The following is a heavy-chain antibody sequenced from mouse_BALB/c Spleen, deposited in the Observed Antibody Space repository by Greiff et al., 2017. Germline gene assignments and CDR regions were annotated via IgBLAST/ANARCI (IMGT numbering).Heavy chain of an antibody. D-gene: IGHD3-2*01. CDR2: INSNGGST. V-gene: IGHV5-6-3*01. CDR1: GFSLSRYS. J-gene: IGHJ4*01. CDR3: AETARATAMDY. Sequence: EVQLVESGPGLVAPSQSLSITCTVSGFSLSRYSVHWVRQTPDKRLELVATINSNGGSTYYPDSVKGRFTISRDNAKNTLYLQMSSLKSEDTAMYYCAETARATAMDYWGQGTSVTVSS.